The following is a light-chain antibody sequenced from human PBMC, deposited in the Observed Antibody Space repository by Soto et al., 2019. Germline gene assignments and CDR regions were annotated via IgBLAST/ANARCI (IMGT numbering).Light chain of an antibody. Sequence: EIVLTQSPGTLSLSPGERATLSCRASQSVRSNYLAWYQQKPGQAPRLLIYGASSRATGIPDRFSGSASGTDFTLTVSRLEPEDFAVYYCQQYGTSPLTFGGGTKVEIK. V-gene: IGKV3-20*01. CDR2: GAS. CDR1: QSVRSNY. CDR3: QQYGTSPLT. J-gene: IGKJ4*01.